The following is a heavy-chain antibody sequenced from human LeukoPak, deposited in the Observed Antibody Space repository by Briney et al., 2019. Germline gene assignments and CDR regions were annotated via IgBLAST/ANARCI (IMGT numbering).Heavy chain of an antibody. J-gene: IGHJ5*01. CDR3: ARDPLYDYVWGSHRYFDS. Sequence: GGSLRLSCAASGFSFSTYSMNWVRQAPGKGLEWVSYISGGGSTIYYADSVKGRFTISRDNAKNSLYLQMNSLRAEDTAVYYCARDPLYDYVWGSHRYFDSWGQGTLVTVSS. V-gene: IGHV3-48*01. CDR2: ISGGGSTI. D-gene: IGHD3-16*02. CDR1: GFSFSTYS.